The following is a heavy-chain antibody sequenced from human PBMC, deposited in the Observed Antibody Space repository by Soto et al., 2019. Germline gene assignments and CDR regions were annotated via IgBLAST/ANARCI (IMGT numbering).Heavy chain of an antibody. V-gene: IGHV1-8*01. CDR2: MNPNSGNT. CDR1: VNTFTSYD. Sequence: ASAKVSCKASVNTFTSYDNNWVRQATGQGLEYLGWMNPNSGNTAYVQKFQGRVTMTWDTSITTAYMELSSLRSEDTAVYFCARGVKYGAYSRWFDPWGQGTLVTVSS. CDR3: ARGVKYGAYSRWFDP. J-gene: IGHJ5*02. D-gene: IGHD4-17*01.